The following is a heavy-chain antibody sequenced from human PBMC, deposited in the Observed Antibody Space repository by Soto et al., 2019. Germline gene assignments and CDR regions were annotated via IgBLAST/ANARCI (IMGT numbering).Heavy chain of an antibody. D-gene: IGHD3-22*01. V-gene: IGHV4-59*08. CDR2: IYYSGTT. CDR3: ARQTRDDYDDSPFYFHDY. J-gene: IGHJ4*02. Sequence: SETLSLTCTVYGGSGGSFSGYYWSWIRQPPGKGLEWIGYIYYSGTTTYNPSLKSRVTISVHTSKNQFSLKLSSVTAADTATYYCARQTRDDYDDSPFYFHDYWGQGTLVTVSS. CDR1: GGSGGSFSGYY.